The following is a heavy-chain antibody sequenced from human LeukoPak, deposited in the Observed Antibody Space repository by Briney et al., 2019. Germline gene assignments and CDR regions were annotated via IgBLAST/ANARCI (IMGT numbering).Heavy chain of an antibody. V-gene: IGHV3-9*03. Sequence: PGGSLRLSCAASGFTFDDYAMHWVRQAPGKGLEWVSGISWNSGSIGYADSVKGRFTISRDNAKNSLYLQMNSLRAEDMALYYCAKGYYYDSSGYPFDYWGQGTLVTVSS. J-gene: IGHJ4*02. D-gene: IGHD3-22*01. CDR2: ISWNSGSI. CDR1: GFTFDDYA. CDR3: AKGYYYDSSGYPFDY.